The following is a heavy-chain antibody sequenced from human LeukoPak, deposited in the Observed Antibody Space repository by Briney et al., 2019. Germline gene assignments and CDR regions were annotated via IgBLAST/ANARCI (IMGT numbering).Heavy chain of an antibody. V-gene: IGHV4-59*11. D-gene: IGHD6-13*01. J-gene: IGHJ4*02. Sequence: PSETLSLTCTVSGDSIGNQYWSWIRQPPGKGLEWIGYIYYSEYTKYNPSLESRVTISVDTSKNQLSLRLTSVTAADTAIYFCAGEAAAGTNFDYWGQGILVTVSS. CDR1: GDSIGNQY. CDR2: IYYSEYT. CDR3: AGEAAAGTNFDY.